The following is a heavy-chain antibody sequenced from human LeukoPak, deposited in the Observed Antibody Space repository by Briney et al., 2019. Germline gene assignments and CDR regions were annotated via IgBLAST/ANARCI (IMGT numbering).Heavy chain of an antibody. Sequence: GGSLRLSCAASGFTFDDYGMSWVRQAPGKGLEWVSGINWNGGSTGYADSVKGRFTISRDNAKNSLYLQMNSLRAEDTALYYCARVGGYGSGSSLDYWGQGTQVTVSS. V-gene: IGHV3-20*04. CDR2: INWNGGST. CDR1: GFTFDDYG. CDR3: ARVGGYGSGSSLDY. J-gene: IGHJ4*02. D-gene: IGHD3-10*01.